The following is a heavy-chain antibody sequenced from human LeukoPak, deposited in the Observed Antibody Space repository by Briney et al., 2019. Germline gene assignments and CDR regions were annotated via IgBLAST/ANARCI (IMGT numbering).Heavy chain of an antibody. D-gene: IGHD1-26*01. V-gene: IGHV3-30*02. J-gene: IGHJ4*02. CDR3: AKDKDSGSYGNLDY. CDR2: IRYDGSNK. Sequence: PGGSLRLSCAASGFTFSSYGMHWVRQAPGKGLGWVAIIRYDGSNKYYADSVKGRFTISRDNSKNTLYLQMNRLRAENTAVYYCAKDKDSGSYGNLDYWGQGTLVTVSS. CDR1: GFTFSSYG.